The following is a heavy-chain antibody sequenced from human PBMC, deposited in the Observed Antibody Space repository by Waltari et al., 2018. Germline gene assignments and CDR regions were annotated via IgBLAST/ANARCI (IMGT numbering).Heavy chain of an antibody. Sequence: QVQLVQSGAEVKKPGASVKISCKASGYSFSSYAIHWVRQAPGHRLEWLGWSNADNGTTEYSREFQGRVTMTRDTSASTAYVELSSLRSDDMAVYYCARGIHGGAWIVDYWGQGTLVTLSS. D-gene: IGHD1-1*01. CDR3: ARGIHGGAWIVDY. CDR1: GYSFSSYA. CDR2: SNADNGTT. V-gene: IGHV1-3*02. J-gene: IGHJ4*02.